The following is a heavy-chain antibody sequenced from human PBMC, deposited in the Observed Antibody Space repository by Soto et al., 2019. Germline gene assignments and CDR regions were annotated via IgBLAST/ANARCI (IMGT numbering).Heavy chain of an antibody. CDR1: GYSVRGGYY. CDR3: ASEYGSYRID. Sequence: SESLSLTCAVSGYSVRGGYYWVWIRQSPGRGLEWIASIHQSGNAYYNPSLKSRVTISVDTSKNDFSLKLTSVTAADTAVYYCASEYGSYRIDWGQGKLVIV. V-gene: IGHV4-38-2*01. CDR2: IHQSGNA. D-gene: IGHD3-10*01. J-gene: IGHJ4*02.